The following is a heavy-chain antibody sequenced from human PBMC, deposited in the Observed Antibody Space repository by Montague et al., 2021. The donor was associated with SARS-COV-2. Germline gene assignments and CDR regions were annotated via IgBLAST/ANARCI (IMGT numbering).Heavy chain of an antibody. J-gene: IGHJ4*02. V-gene: IGHV4-34*01. CDR2: INHSGST. CDR1: GGSFSGYY. CDR3: ARGWGYYDSSGYLLFDY. Sequence: SETLSLTGAVYGGSFSGYYWSWIRQPPGKGLEWIGEINHSGSTNYNTSLKSRVTISVDTSKNQFSLKLSSVTAADTAVYYCARGWGYYDSSGYLLFDYWGQGTLVTVSS. D-gene: IGHD3-22*01.